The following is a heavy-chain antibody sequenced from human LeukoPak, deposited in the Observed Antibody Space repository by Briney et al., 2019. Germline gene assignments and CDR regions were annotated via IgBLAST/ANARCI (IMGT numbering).Heavy chain of an antibody. CDR2: ISTDGSGR. CDR3: ARGGQLWFFD. Sequence: GGSLRLSCAASGFTLSDYDMSWLRQAPGEGLEWISYISTDGSGRYYADSMKGRFTISRNNAKNSLYLQMKSPRAEDTAMYYCARGGQLWFFDWGQGTLVTVSS. J-gene: IGHJ4*02. CDR1: GFTLSDYD. D-gene: IGHD3-10*01. V-gene: IGHV3-11*01.